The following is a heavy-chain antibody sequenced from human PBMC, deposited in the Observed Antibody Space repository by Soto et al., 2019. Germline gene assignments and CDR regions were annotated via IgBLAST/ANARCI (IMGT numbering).Heavy chain of an antibody. Sequence: GSVEVVFKASGYPFSGYYMHLVRQAPGQGLEWMGWVNPNSGGTKYAQRFQGRVTMTRDTSISTAYMELSRLRSDDTAMYYCARIIVGATGVFDLWGQGTMVTVSS. CDR1: GYPFSGYY. V-gene: IGHV1-2*02. D-gene: IGHD1-26*01. CDR2: VNPNSGGT. CDR3: ARIIVGATGVFDL. J-gene: IGHJ4*02.